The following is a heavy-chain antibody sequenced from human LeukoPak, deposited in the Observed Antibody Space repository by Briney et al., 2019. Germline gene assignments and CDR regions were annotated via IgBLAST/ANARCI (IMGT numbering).Heavy chain of an antibody. CDR3: AKDLGTPGYNFDY. Sequence: GGSLRLSCAASGFTFSDYDMHWVRQAPGKGLEWVAFMRYDGSNKYYADSVKGRFTISRDNSKNTLYLQISSLRAEDTAVFYCAKDLGTPGYNFDYLGQGTLVTVSS. CDR2: MRYDGSNK. D-gene: IGHD5-24*01. CDR1: GFTFSDYD. V-gene: IGHV3-30*02. J-gene: IGHJ4*02.